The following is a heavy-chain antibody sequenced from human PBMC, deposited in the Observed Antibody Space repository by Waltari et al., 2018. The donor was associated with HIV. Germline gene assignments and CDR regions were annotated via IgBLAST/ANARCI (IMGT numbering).Heavy chain of an antibody. CDR1: GFTFSGYW. CDR2: INRDESRT. CDR3: ARDWRQPRGVYYGMDV. J-gene: IGHJ6*02. Sequence: EVQLVESGGGLVQPGGSLRLSCAASGFTFSGYWMHGFRQAPGKGLVWVSLINRDESRTTYAESVRGRFTISRDNAKNTLFLLMNSLRPEDTAVYYCARDWRQPRGVYYGMDVWGQGTTVTVSS. V-gene: IGHV3-74*01. D-gene: IGHD5-18*01.